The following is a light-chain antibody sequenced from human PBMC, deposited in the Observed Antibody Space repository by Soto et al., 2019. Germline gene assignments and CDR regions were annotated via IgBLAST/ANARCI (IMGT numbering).Light chain of an antibody. Sequence: QSVLTQPPSASGTPGQRVTISCSGSISNIGSNNVNWYQQLPGTAPKLLIYNNNQRPSGVPDRFSGSKSGTSASLAISGLQSEYEADYYCAAWDDGLNGYVFGTGPKITVL. CDR1: ISNIGSNN. V-gene: IGLV1-44*01. J-gene: IGLJ1*01. CDR2: NNN. CDR3: AAWDDGLNGYV.